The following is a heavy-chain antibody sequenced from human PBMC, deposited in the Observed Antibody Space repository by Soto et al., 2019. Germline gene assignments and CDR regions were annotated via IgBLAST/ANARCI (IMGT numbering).Heavy chain of an antibody. CDR3: ARYYYDSEFDY. Sequence: SETLSLTCTVSGGSISSGGYYWSWIRQHPGKGLEWIGYIYYSGSPYYNPSLKSRVTISVDTSKNQFSLKLSSVTAADTAVYYCARYYYDSEFDYWGQGTLVTVSS. J-gene: IGHJ4*02. D-gene: IGHD3-22*01. V-gene: IGHV4-31*03. CDR1: GGSISSGGYY. CDR2: IYYSGSP.